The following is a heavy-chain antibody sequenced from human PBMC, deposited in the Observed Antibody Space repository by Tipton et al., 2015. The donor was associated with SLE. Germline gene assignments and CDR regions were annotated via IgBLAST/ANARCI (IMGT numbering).Heavy chain of an antibody. V-gene: IGHV4-39*07. D-gene: IGHD5-12*01. Sequence: GLVKPSETLSLTRSVSGASISSSTYYWGWIRQSPGKGLEWIGSFYYTANTYFNPSPKSRLTISVDTSKNQFSLRLRSVTAADTAVYYCARRGYSGSVSCFDPWGQGTLVIVSS. J-gene: IGHJ5*02. CDR3: ARRGYSGSVSCFDP. CDR2: FYYTANT. CDR1: GASISSSTYY.